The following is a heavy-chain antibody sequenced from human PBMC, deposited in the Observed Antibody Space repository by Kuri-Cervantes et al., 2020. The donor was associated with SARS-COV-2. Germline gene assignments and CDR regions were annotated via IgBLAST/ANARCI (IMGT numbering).Heavy chain of an antibody. Sequence: GESLKISCAASGFTFSSYAMHWVRQAPGKGLEWVAVISYDGSNKYYADSVKGRFTISRDNSKNTLYLQMNSLRAEDTAVYYCARPTSGSYFSAFDIWGQGTVVTVSS. CDR3: ARPTSGSYFSAFDI. CDR1: GFTFSSYA. V-gene: IGHV3-30-3*01. CDR2: ISYDGSNK. J-gene: IGHJ3*02. D-gene: IGHD1-26*01.